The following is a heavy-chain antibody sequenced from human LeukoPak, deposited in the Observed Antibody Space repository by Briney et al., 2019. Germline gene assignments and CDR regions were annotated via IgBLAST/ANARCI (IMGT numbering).Heavy chain of an antibody. CDR3: ARDLGSTSFDY. CDR1: GFTFSSYA. CDR2: ISYDGSNK. J-gene: IGHJ4*02. V-gene: IGHV3-30-3*01. Sequence: PGRSLRLSCAASGFTFSSYAMRWVRQAPGKGLEWVAVISYDGSNKYYADSVKGRFTISRDNSKNTLYLQMNSLRAEDTAVYYCARDLGSTSFDYWGQGTLVTVSS. D-gene: IGHD3-16*01.